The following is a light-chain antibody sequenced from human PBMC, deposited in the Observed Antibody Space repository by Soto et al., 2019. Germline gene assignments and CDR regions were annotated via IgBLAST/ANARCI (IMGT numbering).Light chain of an antibody. V-gene: IGKV1-39*01. Sequence: DIQMTQSPSFLSASLGDRVTITCRASQTISSFLYWYQQRPGKAPKLLIYATSNLHRGVPSRFSGAGSGTDFTLTINSLQPEDFATYYCQQSYSTPYTFGQGTKM. J-gene: IGKJ2*01. CDR3: QQSYSTPYT. CDR1: QTISSF. CDR2: ATS.